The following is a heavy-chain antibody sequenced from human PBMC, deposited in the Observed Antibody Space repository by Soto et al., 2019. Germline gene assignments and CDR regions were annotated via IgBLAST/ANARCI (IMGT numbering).Heavy chain of an antibody. CDR2: IYYSGST. V-gene: IGHV4-59*01. D-gene: IGHD2-8*02. CDR3: ARDQPLDWGWDYYCGMDV. Sequence: SETLSLTCTVSGGSISSYYWSWIRQPPGKGLEWIGYIYYSGSTNYNPSLKSRVTISVDTSKNQFSLKLSSVTAADTAVYYCARDQPLDWGWDYYCGMDVWGQGTTVTVSS. CDR1: GGSISSYY. J-gene: IGHJ6*02.